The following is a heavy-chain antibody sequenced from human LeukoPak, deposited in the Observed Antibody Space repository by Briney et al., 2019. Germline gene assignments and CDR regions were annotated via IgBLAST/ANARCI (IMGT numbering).Heavy chain of an antibody. CDR3: ARGRTGTFDY. D-gene: IGHD1/OR15-1a*01. CDR1: GFTFSSYV. V-gene: IGHV3-30*04. CDR2: ISCDGSNE. J-gene: IGHJ4*02. Sequence: PGESLRLSCAASGFTFSSYVMHWVRQAPGKGLEWVAIISCDGSNEYYADSVKGRFTISRDNSKNTLYLQMNSLRGEDTAVYYCARGRTGTFDYWGQGTLVTVSS.